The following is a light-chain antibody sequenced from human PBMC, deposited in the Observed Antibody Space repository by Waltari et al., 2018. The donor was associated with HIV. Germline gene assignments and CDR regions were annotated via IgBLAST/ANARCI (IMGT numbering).Light chain of an antibody. V-gene: IGLV1-47*01. CDR1: SSNIGTNN. Sequence: QSVLSQPPSASGTPGQRVTISCSGSSSNIGTNNVYWYQQFAGTAPKLLIYRNDQRPSGVPDRFSGAKSGTSASLVISGLRSEDEADYDGASRDDSLSVHVIFGGGTKLTVL. CDR3: ASRDDSLSVHVI. J-gene: IGLJ2*01. CDR2: RND.